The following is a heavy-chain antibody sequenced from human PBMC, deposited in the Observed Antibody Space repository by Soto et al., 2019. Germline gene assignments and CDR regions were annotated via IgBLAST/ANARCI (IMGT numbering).Heavy chain of an antibody. CDR2: ISGSGGST. J-gene: IGHJ4*02. V-gene: IGHV3-23*01. CDR1: GFTFSSYA. D-gene: IGHD6-19*01. Sequence: EVQLLESGGGLVQPGGSLRLSCAASGFTFSSYAMSWVRQAPGKGLEWVSAISGSGGSTYYADSVKGRFTISRDNSKNTLYLQMNSLRAEDTAVYYCAKDRSDPQRYRYSSGWDRTLYDYWGQGTLVTVSS. CDR3: AKDRSDPQRYRYSSGWDRTLYDY.